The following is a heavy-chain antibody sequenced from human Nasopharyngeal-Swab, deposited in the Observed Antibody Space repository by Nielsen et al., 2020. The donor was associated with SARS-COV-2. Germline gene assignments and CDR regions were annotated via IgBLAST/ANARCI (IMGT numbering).Heavy chain of an antibody. D-gene: IGHD3-22*01. V-gene: IGHV3-21*01. J-gene: IGHJ4*02. Sequence: GESLKISCAASGFTFSSYSMNWVRQAPGKGLEWVSSISSSSSYIYYADSVKGRFTISRDNAKNSLSLQMNSLRAEDTAVYYCARVGGYYDSSGYGGDFDYWGQGTLVTVSS. CDR2: ISSSSSYI. CDR3: ARVGGYYDSSGYGGDFDY. CDR1: GFTFSSYS.